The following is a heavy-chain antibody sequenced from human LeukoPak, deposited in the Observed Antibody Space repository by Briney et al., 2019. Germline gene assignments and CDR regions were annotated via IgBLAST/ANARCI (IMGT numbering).Heavy chain of an antibody. V-gene: IGHV3-66*02. CDR1: GFTFSSNY. CDR2: IYSGGST. Sequence: GGSLRLSCAASGFTFSSNYMSWVRQAPGKGLEWVSVIYSGGSTYYADSVKGRFTISRDNSKNTLYLQMNSLRAEDTAVYYCARGFTMIVVVPKRGAFDIWGQGTMVTVSS. CDR3: ARGFTMIVVVPKRGAFDI. D-gene: IGHD3-22*01. J-gene: IGHJ3*02.